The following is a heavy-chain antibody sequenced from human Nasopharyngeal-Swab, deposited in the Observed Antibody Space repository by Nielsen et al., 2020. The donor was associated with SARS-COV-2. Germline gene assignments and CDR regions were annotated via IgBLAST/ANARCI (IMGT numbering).Heavy chain of an antibody. CDR1: GFTFSDYC. V-gene: IGHV3-11*01. CDR2: ITSSGSTI. CDR3: AREVVQSI. J-gene: IGHJ4*02. Sequence: GASLKISCAASGFTFSDYCMGWIRQAPGKGLEWISYITSSGSTIFYTDSVKGRFTISRDNAKNSLYLQMNSLRADDTAVYYCAREVVQSIWGQGTLVTVSS. D-gene: IGHD2-15*01.